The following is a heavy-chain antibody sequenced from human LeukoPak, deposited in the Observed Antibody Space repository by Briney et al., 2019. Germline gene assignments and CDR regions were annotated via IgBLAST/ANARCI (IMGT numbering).Heavy chain of an antibody. Sequence: SETLSLTCTVSGGSLSNGSYYWSWIRQPAGKGLEWIGRIYTSESTNYNPSIESRLTISVDTSKNQFSLKLSSVTAADTAVYYCARVGYSYGSPYDYWGQGTLVTVST. CDR2: IYTSEST. D-gene: IGHD5-18*01. CDR1: GGSLSNGSYY. J-gene: IGHJ4*02. CDR3: ARVGYSYGSPYDY. V-gene: IGHV4-61*02.